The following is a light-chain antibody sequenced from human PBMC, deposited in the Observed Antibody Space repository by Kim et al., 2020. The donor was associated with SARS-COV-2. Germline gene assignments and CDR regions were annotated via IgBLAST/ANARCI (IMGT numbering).Light chain of an antibody. CDR2: DAS. J-gene: IGKJ4*02. CDR1: HSVGIS. CDR3: QQRSNWPFT. V-gene: IGKV3-11*01. Sequence: LSPAEGATLSCRASHSVGISLALYQQIPGQAPRLLIYDASIRATGIPDRFSGSGSGTEFTLTISSLVPEDFAAYYCQQRSNWPFTFGGGTKVDIK.